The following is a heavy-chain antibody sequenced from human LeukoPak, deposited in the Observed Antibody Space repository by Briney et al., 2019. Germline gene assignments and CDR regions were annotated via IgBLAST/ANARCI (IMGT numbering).Heavy chain of an antibody. Sequence: GRSLRLSCAASGFTFSSYGMHWVRRAPGKGLEWVAVISYDGSNKYYADSVKGRFTISRDNSKNTLYLQMNSLRAEDTAVYYCAKEGRRYCSGGSCYSDDYWGQGTLVTVSS. CDR2: ISYDGSNK. J-gene: IGHJ4*02. CDR3: AKEGRRYCSGGSCYSDDY. D-gene: IGHD2-15*01. CDR1: GFTFSSYG. V-gene: IGHV3-30*18.